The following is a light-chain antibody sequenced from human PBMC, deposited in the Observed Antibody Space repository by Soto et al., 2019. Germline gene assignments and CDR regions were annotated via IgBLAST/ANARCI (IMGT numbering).Light chain of an antibody. CDR3: QQYGSSHYT. CDR2: GAS. V-gene: IGKV3-20*01. Sequence: EIVLTQSPGTLSLSPGERATLSCRASQSVRNSYLAWYQQKPGQAPRLLIYGASGRATGIPDRFSGSGSGTDFTLTISRLEPEDCAVYYCQQYGSSHYTFGQGTKLEI. J-gene: IGKJ2*01. CDR1: QSVRNSY.